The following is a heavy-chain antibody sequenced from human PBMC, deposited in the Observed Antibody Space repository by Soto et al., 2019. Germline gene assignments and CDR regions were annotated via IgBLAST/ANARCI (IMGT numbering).Heavy chain of an antibody. Sequence: QLQLQESGPGLVKPSETLSLTCTVSGGSISSSSYYWGWIRQPPGKGLEWIGSIYYSGSTYYNPSPKSRVTISVDTSKNQFSLKLSSVTAADTAVYYCARPAPCSGGSCYESEAFDYWGQGTLVTVSS. CDR3: ARPAPCSGGSCYESEAFDY. J-gene: IGHJ4*02. V-gene: IGHV4-39*01. D-gene: IGHD2-15*01. CDR1: GGSISSSSYY. CDR2: IYYSGST.